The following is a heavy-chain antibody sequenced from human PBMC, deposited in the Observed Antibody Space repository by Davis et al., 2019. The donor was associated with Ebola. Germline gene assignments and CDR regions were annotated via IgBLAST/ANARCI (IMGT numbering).Heavy chain of an antibody. J-gene: IGHJ6*02. CDR3: ARGTTVIYYYYYGMDV. Sequence: MPSETLSLTCTVSGGSISSSSYYWGWIRQPPGKGLEWIGYIYYSESTNYNPSLKSRVTISVDTSKNQFSLKLSSVTAADTAVYYCARGTTVIYYYYYGMDVWGQGTTVTVSS. V-gene: IGHV4-61*05. D-gene: IGHD4-17*01. CDR2: IYYSEST. CDR1: GGSISSSSYY.